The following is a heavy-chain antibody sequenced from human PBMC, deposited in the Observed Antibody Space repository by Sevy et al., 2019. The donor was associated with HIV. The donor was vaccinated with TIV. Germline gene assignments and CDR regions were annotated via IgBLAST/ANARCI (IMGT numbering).Heavy chain of an antibody. CDR2: IKEDDTVK. CDR3: PMAIESEGSF. D-gene: IGHD2-21*01. V-gene: IGHV3-7*01. CDR1: GFSLESYW. Sequence: GGSLRLSCVASGFSLESYWMNWVRQAPGKPLEWVANIKEDDTVKYYVESVKGSFTISRDNGRNLVYLLMNNLKVEDTALYHCPMAIESEGSFWGQGTRVSVSS. J-gene: IGHJ4*02.